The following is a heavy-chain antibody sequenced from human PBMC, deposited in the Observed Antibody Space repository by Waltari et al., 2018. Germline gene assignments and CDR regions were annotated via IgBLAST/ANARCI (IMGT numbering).Heavy chain of an antibody. V-gene: IGHV4-59*01. J-gene: IGHJ1*01. Sequence: QVQLQESGPGLVKPSETLSLTCTVSGGSIRSYYWSWIRQPPGKGLEWIGYIYYSGSTNYNPSLKSRVTISVDTSKNQFSLKLSSVTAADTAVYYCARAAETAEYFQHWGQGTLVTVSS. CDR1: GGSIRSYY. D-gene: IGHD6-13*01. CDR3: ARAAETAEYFQH. CDR2: IYYSGST.